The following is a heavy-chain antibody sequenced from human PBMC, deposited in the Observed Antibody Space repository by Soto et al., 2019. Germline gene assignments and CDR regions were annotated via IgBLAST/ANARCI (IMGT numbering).Heavy chain of an antibody. CDR1: GFTFTRYS. CDR2: ISSTTNYI. CDR3: ARESDDLTSEFDY. V-gene: IGHV3-21*06. J-gene: IGHJ4*02. Sequence: PGGSLRLSCAASGFTFTRYSMNWVRQAPGKGLEWVSSISSTTNYIYYGDSMKGRFTISRDNAKNSLYLEMNSLRAEDTAVYYCARESDDLTSEFDYWGQGTLVTVSS.